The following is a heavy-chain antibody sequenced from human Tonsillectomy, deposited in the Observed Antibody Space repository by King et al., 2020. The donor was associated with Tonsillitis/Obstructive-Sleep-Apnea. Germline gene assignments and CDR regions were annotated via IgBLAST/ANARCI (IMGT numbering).Heavy chain of an antibody. CDR1: GGSVSSGSYY. CDR3: ARVMYYDFWSGSLWYYYYMDV. Sequence: QLQESGPGLVKPSETLSLTCTVSGGSVSSGSYYWSWIRQPPGKGLEWIGYIYYSGSTNYNPSLKSRVTISVDTSKNQFSLKLSSVTAPDTAVYYCARVMYYDFWSGSLWYYYYMDVWGKGTTVTVSS. CDR2: IYYSGST. V-gene: IGHV4-61*01. J-gene: IGHJ6*03. D-gene: IGHD3-3*01.